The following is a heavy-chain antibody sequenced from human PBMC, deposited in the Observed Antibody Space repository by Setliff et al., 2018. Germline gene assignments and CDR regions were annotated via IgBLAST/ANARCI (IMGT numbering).Heavy chain of an antibody. CDR3: ARDKGYDSSGYYFYYYYYMDV. J-gene: IGHJ6*03. Sequence: ASVKVSCKASGYTFTNYDISWVRQAPGQGLEWMGWISVYNGNTNYAQKFQGRVTLTTDTSTSTAYMELSSLRSEDTAVYYCARDKGYDSSGYYFYYYYYMDVWGKGTTVTVSS. CDR2: ISVYNGNT. V-gene: IGHV1-18*01. D-gene: IGHD3-22*01. CDR1: GYTFTNYD.